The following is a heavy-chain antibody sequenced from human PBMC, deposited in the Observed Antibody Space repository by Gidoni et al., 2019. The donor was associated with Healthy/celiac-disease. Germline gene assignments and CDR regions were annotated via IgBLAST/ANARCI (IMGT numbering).Heavy chain of an antibody. J-gene: IGHJ4*02. CDR3: ARGRYYYDSSGFEAPHDY. D-gene: IGHD3-22*01. CDR2: MNPNSGNT. CDR1: GYTFTSYD. V-gene: IGHV1-8*01. Sequence: QVQLVQSGAEVKKPGASVKVSCKASGYTFTSYDINWVRQATGQGLEWLGWMNPNSGNTGYAQKFQGRVTMTRNTSISTAYMELSSLRAEDTAVYYCARGRYYYDSSGFEAPHDYWGQGTLVTVSS.